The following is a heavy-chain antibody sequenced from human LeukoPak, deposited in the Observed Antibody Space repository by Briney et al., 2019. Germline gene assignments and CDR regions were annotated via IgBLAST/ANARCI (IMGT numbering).Heavy chain of an antibody. CDR2: ISSSSSYI. CDR3: ARDFGITMIAGAFDI. J-gene: IGHJ3*02. V-gene: IGHV3-21*01. Sequence: PGGSLRLSCAASGFTFSSYSMNWVRQAPGKGLEWVSSISSSSSYIYYADSVKGRFTISRDNAKNSLYLQMNSLRAEDTAVYYCARDFGITMIAGAFDIWGQGTMVTVSS. CDR1: GFTFSSYS. D-gene: IGHD3-22*01.